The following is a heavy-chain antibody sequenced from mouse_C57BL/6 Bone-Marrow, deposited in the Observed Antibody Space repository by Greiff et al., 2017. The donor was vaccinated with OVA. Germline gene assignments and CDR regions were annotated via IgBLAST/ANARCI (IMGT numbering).Heavy chain of an antibody. J-gene: IGHJ3*01. CDR2: INPNNGGT. CDR1: GYTFTDYY. CDR3: AKDYSNYRAWFAY. D-gene: IGHD2-5*01. Sequence: EVQLQQSGPELVKPGASVKISCKASGYTFTDYYMNWVKQSHGKSLEWIGDINPNNGGTSYNQKFKGKATLTVDKSSSTAYMELRSLTSEDSAVYYCAKDYSNYRAWFAYWGQGTLVTVSA. V-gene: IGHV1-26*01.